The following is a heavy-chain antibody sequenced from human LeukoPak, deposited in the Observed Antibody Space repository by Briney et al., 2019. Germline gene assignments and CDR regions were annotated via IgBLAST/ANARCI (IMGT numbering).Heavy chain of an antibody. CDR2: MNPNSGNT. Sequence: ASVKVSCKASGYTFTSYDINWVRQATGKGLEWMGWMNPNSGNTGYAQKFQGRVTMTRNTSISTAYMELSSLRSEDTAVYYCAAAVEMATITEWFDPWGQGTLITVSS. J-gene: IGHJ5*02. D-gene: IGHD5-24*01. V-gene: IGHV1-8*01. CDR1: GYTFTSYD. CDR3: AAAVEMATITEWFDP.